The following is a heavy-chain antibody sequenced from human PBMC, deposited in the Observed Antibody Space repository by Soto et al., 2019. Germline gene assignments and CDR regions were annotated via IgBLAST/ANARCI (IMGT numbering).Heavy chain of an antibody. J-gene: IGHJ4*02. CDR3: AKVLTGDLDY. Sequence: QVQLVESGGGVVQPGRSLRLSCAASGFTFSSYGMSWVRQAPGKGLEWVAVISYDENNKYYADSVKGRFTISRDNSKNTLYLQMNSLRAEDTAVYYCAKVLTGDLDYWGQGTLVTVSS. CDR2: ISYDENNK. V-gene: IGHV3-30*18. CDR1: GFTFSSYG. D-gene: IGHD7-27*01.